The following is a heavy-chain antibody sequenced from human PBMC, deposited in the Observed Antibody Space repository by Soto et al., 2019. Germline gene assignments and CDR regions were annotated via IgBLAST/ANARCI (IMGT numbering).Heavy chain of an antibody. V-gene: IGHV1-69*12. CDR3: ESDNDRLQIRGTYYYMLDC. D-gene: IGHD1-1*01. CDR1: GGTFSSSA. CDR2: IIPLFRTP. Sequence: QVQLVQSGAEMKEPGSSVKVSCKTSGGTFSSSAISWLRQAPGQGLEWMGGIIPLFRTPDYAQKFQGRVTLAAEESRRTAYMELSSLRSDDTALYDCESDNDRLQIRGTYYYMLDCWRQGTTIPVSS. J-gene: IGHJ6*02.